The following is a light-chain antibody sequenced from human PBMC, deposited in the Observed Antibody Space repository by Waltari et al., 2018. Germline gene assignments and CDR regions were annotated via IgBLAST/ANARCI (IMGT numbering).Light chain of an antibody. CDR2: VNSDGSH. J-gene: IGLJ3*02. CDR1: SRHSSNV. V-gene: IGLV4-69*01. CDR3: QTGGHGTWV. Sequence: QLVLTQSPSASASLAALAKLTCTPSSRHSSNVLPGHPQQPRKGPRYLMKVNSDGSHSKGDEIPDRFSGSSSGAERYLTISSVQSEDEADYYCQTGGHGTWVFGGGTKLTVL.